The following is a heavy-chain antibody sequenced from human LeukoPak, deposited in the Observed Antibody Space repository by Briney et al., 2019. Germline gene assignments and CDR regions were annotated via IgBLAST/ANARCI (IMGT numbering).Heavy chain of an antibody. CDR3: ARDLRDRLDYYDYNYYYYMDV. CDR1: GGSFSGYY. CDR2: INHSGST. J-gene: IGHJ6*03. Sequence: SETLSLTCAVYGGSFSGYYWSWIRQPPGKGLEWIGEINHSGSTNYNPSLKSRVTIPVDTSKNQFSLKLSSVTAADTAVYYCARDLRDRLDYYDYNYYYYMDVWGKGTTVTVSS. V-gene: IGHV4-34*01. D-gene: IGHD3-10*01.